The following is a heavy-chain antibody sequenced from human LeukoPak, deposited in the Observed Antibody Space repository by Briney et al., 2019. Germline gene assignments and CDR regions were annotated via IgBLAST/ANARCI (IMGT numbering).Heavy chain of an antibody. J-gene: IGHJ4*02. D-gene: IGHD3-3*01. Sequence: GASVKVSCKASGYTFTGYYMHWVRQAPGQGLEWMGWINPNSGGTNYAQKFQGRVTMTRDTSTSTVYMELSSLRSEDTAVYYCARENRFGVVIPFDYWGQGTLVTVSS. CDR3: ARENRFGVVIPFDY. CDR2: INPNSGGT. CDR1: GYTFTGYY. V-gene: IGHV1-2*02.